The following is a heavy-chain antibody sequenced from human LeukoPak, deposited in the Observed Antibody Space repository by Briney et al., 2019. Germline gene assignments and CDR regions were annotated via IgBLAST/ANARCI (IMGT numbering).Heavy chain of an antibody. CDR1: GGSFSGYY. V-gene: IGHV4-34*01. Sequence: SETLSLTCAVYGGSFSGYYWSWIRQPPGKGLEWIGEINHSGSTNYNPSLKSRVTISVDTSKNQFSLKLSSVTAADTAVYYCARVAYYYDSSGYYLDAFDIWGQGTMVTVSS. J-gene: IGHJ3*02. D-gene: IGHD3-22*01. CDR3: ARVAYYYDSSGYYLDAFDI. CDR2: INHSGST.